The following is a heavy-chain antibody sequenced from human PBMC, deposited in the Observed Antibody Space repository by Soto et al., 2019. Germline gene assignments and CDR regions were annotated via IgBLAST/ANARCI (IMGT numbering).Heavy chain of an antibody. CDR1: GFRFSSYS. Sequence: PGGSLRLSCADSGFRFSSYSMSWVRQTPGKGLEWVAAITATGDRTYYADSVTGRFTISRDNSKKTHYLQMTSLRAEDTAMYYCGTMNGYFEYWGQGTPVTVSS. CDR3: GTMNGYFEY. D-gene: IGHD3-22*01. CDR2: ITATGDRT. V-gene: IGHV3-23*01. J-gene: IGHJ4*02.